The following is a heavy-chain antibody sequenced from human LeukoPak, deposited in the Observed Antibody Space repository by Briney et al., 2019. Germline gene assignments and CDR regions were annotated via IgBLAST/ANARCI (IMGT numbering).Heavy chain of an antibody. Sequence: GGSLRLSCAASGFTFSSYAMHWVRQAPGKGLEWVAVVSYDGSNKYYADSVKGRFTISRDNSKNTLYLQMNSLRAEDTAVYYCAKALLWFGELGPFDYWGQGTLVTVSS. CDR1: GFTFSSYA. CDR3: AKALLWFGELGPFDY. V-gene: IGHV3-30-3*01. CDR2: VSYDGSNK. J-gene: IGHJ4*02. D-gene: IGHD3-10*01.